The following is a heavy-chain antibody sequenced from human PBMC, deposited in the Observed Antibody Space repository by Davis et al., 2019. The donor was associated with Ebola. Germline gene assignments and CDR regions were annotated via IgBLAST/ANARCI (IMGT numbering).Heavy chain of an antibody. Sequence: SETLSLTCTVSGGSISSGDYYWSWIRQPPGKGLEWIGYIYYSGSTYYNPSLKSRVTISVDTSKNQFSLKLSSVTAADTAVYYCARARVVVAAIVYYYYGMDVWGKGTTVTVSS. CDR1: GGSISSGDYY. D-gene: IGHD2-15*01. CDR2: IYYSGST. CDR3: ARARVVVAAIVYYYYGMDV. J-gene: IGHJ6*04. V-gene: IGHV4-30-4*01.